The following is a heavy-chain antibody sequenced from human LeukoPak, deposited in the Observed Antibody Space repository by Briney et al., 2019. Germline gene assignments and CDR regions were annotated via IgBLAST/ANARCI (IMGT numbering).Heavy chain of an antibody. D-gene: IGHD4-11*01. Sequence: GGSLRLSCAASGFTFSGSAMHWVRQASGKGLEWVGRIRNKANGYATAYAASVKGRFTISRDDPKNTAYLQMNSLKTEDTAVYYCARGRTTVTTRFDPWGQGTLVTVSS. CDR1: GFTFSGSA. J-gene: IGHJ5*02. V-gene: IGHV3-73*01. CDR2: IRNKANGYAT. CDR3: ARGRTTVTTRFDP.